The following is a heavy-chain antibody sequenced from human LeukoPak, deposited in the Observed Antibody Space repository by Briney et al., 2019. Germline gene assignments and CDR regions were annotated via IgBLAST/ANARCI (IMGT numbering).Heavy chain of an antibody. CDR1: GFTFDDYA. CDR2: ISWNSGSI. J-gene: IGHJ4*02. Sequence: GGSLRLSCATSGFTFDDYAMHWVRQAPGKGLEWVSGISWNSGSIGFADSVKGRFTISRDISKNTLYLQMDSLRAGDTAIYYCATANWWGQGTLVTVSS. V-gene: IGHV3-9*01. D-gene: IGHD2-21*02. CDR3: ATANW.